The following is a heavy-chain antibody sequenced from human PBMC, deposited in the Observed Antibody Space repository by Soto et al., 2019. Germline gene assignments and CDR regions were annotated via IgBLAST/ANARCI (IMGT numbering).Heavy chain of an antibody. CDR1: GFTFSSYE. J-gene: IGHJ4*02. D-gene: IGHD5-12*01. V-gene: IGHV3-48*03. Sequence: SGGSLRLSCGASGFTFSSYEMNWVRQAPGKGLEWVSYMSSSGGTIYYADSVRGRFTISRDNAKNSLYLQMNNLRAEDTAVYYCAREGDGYTQSLDFWGQGTLVTVSS. CDR2: MSSSGGTI. CDR3: AREGDGYTQSLDF.